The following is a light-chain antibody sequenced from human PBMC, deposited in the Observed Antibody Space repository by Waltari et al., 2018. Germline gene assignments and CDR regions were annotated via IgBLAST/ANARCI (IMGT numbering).Light chain of an antibody. CDR2: DAS. V-gene: IGKV3-11*01. Sequence: DIVLPQSPATLSLSPGERAPISCRASQSVSNFVAWYQQKPGQAPRLLIYDASNRATGIPARFSGGGSGTDFTLTISSLEPEDFAVYYCQQRGNWPLTFGGGTKVEIK. CDR3: QQRGNWPLT. J-gene: IGKJ4*01. CDR1: QSVSNF.